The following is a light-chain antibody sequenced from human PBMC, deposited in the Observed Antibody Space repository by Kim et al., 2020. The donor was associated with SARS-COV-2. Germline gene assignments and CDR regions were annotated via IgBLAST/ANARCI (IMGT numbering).Light chain of an antibody. V-gene: IGKV3-15*01. J-gene: IGKJ2*01. CDR2: GAS. CDR3: QEYNTWPRYT. CDR1: QSVSSN. Sequence: VSPGESATLCCRASQSVSSNLAWDQQIPGQSPRLLIYGASTRATGIPARFSGTGSETEFTLFISSLQSEDSAVYYCQEYNTWPRYTFGQGTKLEI.